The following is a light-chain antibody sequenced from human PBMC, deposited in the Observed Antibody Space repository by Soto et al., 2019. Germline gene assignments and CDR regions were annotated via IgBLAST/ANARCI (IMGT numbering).Light chain of an antibody. CDR1: QSVSIN. CDR2: GAS. V-gene: IGKV3-15*01. J-gene: IGKJ2*01. Sequence: EIVMTQSPATLSVSPGERATLSCRASQSVSINLAWYQQKPGQAPRLLIYGASTRATGIQARFSGSGSGTEFTLTISSLQSEDFAVYYCQQYNNWPPTFTFGQGTKLEIK. CDR3: QQYNNWPPTFT.